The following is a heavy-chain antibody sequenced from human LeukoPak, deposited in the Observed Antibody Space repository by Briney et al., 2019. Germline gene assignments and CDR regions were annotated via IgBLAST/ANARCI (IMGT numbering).Heavy chain of an antibody. D-gene: IGHD6-6*01. J-gene: IGHJ4*02. V-gene: IGHV3-33*01. CDR1: GFTFRNHG. CDR3: VRDIRAKYLDF. CDR2: IWYDGSDK. Sequence: GGSLRLSCGVSGFTFRNHGMHWVRQAPGKGLEWVGVIWYDGSDKYYASSVKSRFTVSRDNYKTTLYLQMNRLRAEDTAVYYCVRDIRAKYLDFWGQGTLVTVSS.